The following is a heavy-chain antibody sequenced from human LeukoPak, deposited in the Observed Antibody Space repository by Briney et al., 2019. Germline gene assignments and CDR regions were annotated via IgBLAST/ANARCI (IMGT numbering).Heavy chain of an antibody. CDR1: GFTFSSYW. V-gene: IGHV3-7*01. CDR3: ARDPYSGMYSAFYYYYMDV. CDR2: IKQDGSEK. J-gene: IGHJ6*03. Sequence: GGSLRLSCAASGFTFSSYWMNWVRQAPGKGLEWVANIKQDGSEKYCVDSVKGRFTISRDNAKNSLYLQMNSLRAEDTAVYYCARDPYSGMYSAFYYYYMDVWGKGTTVTVSS. D-gene: IGHD1-26*01.